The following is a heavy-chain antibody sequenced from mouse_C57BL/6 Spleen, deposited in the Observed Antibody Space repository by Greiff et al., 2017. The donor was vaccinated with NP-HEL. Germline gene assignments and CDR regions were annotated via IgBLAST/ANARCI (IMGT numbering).Heavy chain of an antibody. V-gene: IGHV1-26*01. CDR2: INPNNGGT. CDR3: ARLGLGLRNLEVDY. CDR1: GYTFTDYY. J-gene: IGHJ2*01. D-gene: IGHD2-2*01. Sequence: EVQLQQSGPELVKPGASVKISCKASGYTFTDYYMNWVKQSHGKSLEWIGDINPNNGGTSYNQKFKGKATLTVDKSSSTAYMELRSLTSEDAAVYYCARLGLGLRNLEVDYWGQGTTLTVSS.